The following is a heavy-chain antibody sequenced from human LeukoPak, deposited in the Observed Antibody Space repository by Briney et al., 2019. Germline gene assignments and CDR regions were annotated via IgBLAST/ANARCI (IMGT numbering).Heavy chain of an antibody. V-gene: IGHV1-2*02. CDR3: ARAVSGPYYYYYYMDV. CDR2: INPNSGGT. CDR1: GYTFTGYY. J-gene: IGHJ6*03. Sequence: ASVKVSCKASGYTFTGYYMHWVRQAPGQGLEWMGWINPNSGGTNYAQKFQGRVTMTRDTSISTAYMELSRLRSDDTAVYYCARAVSGPYYYYYYMDVWGKGTTVTVSS. D-gene: IGHD3-10*01.